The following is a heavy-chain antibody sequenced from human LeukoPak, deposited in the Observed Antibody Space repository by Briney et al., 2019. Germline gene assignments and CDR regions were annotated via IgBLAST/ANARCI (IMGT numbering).Heavy chain of an antibody. D-gene: IGHD4-17*01. V-gene: IGHV3-74*01. CDR1: AFTFSSYW. CDR3: AKGGATVIDY. J-gene: IGHJ4*02. Sequence: PGGSLRLSCAASAFTFSSYWMHWVRQAPGKGLVWVSRINSDGISTSYADSVKGRFTISRDNAKNTLYLQMNSLRAEDTAVCYCAKGGATVIDYWGQGTLVTVSS. CDR2: INSDGIST.